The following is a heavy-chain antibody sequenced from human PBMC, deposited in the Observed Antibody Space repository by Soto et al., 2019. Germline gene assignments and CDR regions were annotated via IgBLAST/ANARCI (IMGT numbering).Heavy chain of an antibody. CDR2: IYYSGST. J-gene: IGHJ4*02. CDR3: ARHRALYQYYYDSSGTIDKNYFDY. CDR1: GGSISSSGYY. D-gene: IGHD3-22*01. Sequence: SETLSLTCTVSGGSISSSGYYRGWIRQPPGKGLEWIGSIYYSGSTYYNPSLKSRVTISVDTSKNQFSLKLSSVTAADTAVYYCARHRALYQYYYDSSGTIDKNYFDYWGQGTLVTVSS. V-gene: IGHV4-39*01.